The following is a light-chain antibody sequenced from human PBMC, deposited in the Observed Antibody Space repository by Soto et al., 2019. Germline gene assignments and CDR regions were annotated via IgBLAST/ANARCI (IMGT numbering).Light chain of an antibody. CDR1: QSVSSSY. J-gene: IGKJ1*01. CDR3: QQYGSSPWT. CDR2: GAS. Sequence: EIVLTQSPGTLSLSPGERATLSCRASQSVSSSYLAWYQQKPGQAPRLLIYGASSRATGIPDRFSGSGSGIDFTLTISRLGPEDFVVYYCQQYGSSPWTVGQGNKVEIK. V-gene: IGKV3-20*01.